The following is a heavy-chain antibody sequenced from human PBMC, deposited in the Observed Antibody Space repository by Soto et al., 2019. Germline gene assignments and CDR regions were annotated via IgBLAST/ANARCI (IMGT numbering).Heavy chain of an antibody. CDR2: IIPIFGTA. CDR1: GGTFSSYA. J-gene: IGHJ6*02. CDR3: ATQFGTAGAAGENNPTNYYYGMDV. D-gene: IGHD6-13*01. Sequence: ASVKVSCKASGGTFSSYAISWVRQAPGQGLEWMGGIIPIFGTANYAQKFQGRVTITADESTSTAYMELSSLRSEDTAVYYCATQFGTAGAAGENNPTNYYYGMDVWGQGTTVTVSS. V-gene: IGHV1-69*13.